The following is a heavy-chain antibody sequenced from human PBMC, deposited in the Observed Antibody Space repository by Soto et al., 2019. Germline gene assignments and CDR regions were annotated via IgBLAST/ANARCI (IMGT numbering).Heavy chain of an antibody. V-gene: IGHV1-18*01. D-gene: IGHD3-22*01. Sequence: ASVKVSCKASGYTFTSYGISWVRQAPGQGLEWVGWISAYNGNTNYAQKLQGRVTMTTDTSTSTAYMELRSLRSDDTTVYYCARDVRGVNDYYDSSGYYYVFDIWGQGTMVTVS. J-gene: IGHJ3*02. CDR2: ISAYNGNT. CDR3: ARDVRGVNDYYDSSGYYYVFDI. CDR1: GYTFTSYG.